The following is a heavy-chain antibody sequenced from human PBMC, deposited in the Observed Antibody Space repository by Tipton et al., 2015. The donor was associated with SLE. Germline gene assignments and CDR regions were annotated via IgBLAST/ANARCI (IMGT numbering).Heavy chain of an antibody. CDR1: GFTFSSYA. V-gene: IGHV3-30-3*01. D-gene: IGHD6-6*01. J-gene: IGHJ4*02. Sequence: SLRLSCAASGFTFSSYAMHWVRQAPGKGLEWVAVISYDGSNKYYADSVKGRFTISRDNSKNTLYLQMNSLRAEDTAVYYCAKDGSIAARFADYWGQGTLVTVSS. CDR2: ISYDGSNK. CDR3: AKDGSIAARFADY.